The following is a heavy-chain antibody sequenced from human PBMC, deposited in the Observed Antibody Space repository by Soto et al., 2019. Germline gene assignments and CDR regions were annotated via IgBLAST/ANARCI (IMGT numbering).Heavy chain of an antibody. CDR2: IRTSPSTI. CDR3: ARDYRYSFDY. D-gene: IGHD2-15*01. CDR1: GFIFSSYS. J-gene: IGHJ4*02. V-gene: IGHV3-48*01. Sequence: PGGSLRLSCAASGFIFSSYSMNWVRQAPGKGLEWVSYIRTSPSTIYYADSVKGRFTVSRDDAKNSLYLQMNSLRAEDTAVYYCARDYRYSFDYWGQGALVTVSS.